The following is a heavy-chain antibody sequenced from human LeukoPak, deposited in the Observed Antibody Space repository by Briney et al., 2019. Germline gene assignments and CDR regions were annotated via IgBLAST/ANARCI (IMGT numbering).Heavy chain of an antibody. Sequence: GGSLRLSCAASGFTFSTYTMNWVRQTPGKGLEWVSFISSSSSTIYYADSVKGRFTISRDNAKNSLYLQMNSLRDEDTAVYYCARDRGNYNDYWGQGTLVTVS. CDR3: ARDRGNYNDY. CDR1: GFTFSTYT. D-gene: IGHD1-26*01. V-gene: IGHV3-48*02. J-gene: IGHJ4*02. CDR2: ISSSSSTI.